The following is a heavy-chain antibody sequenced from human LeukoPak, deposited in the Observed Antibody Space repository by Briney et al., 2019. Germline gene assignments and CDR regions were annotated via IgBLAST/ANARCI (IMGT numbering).Heavy chain of an antibody. D-gene: IGHD3-22*01. Sequence: GGSLRLSCAASGFTFSNYWMHWVRQAPGKGLVWVSRINSDGINTSYADSVKGRFTISRDNAKNSLYLQMNSLRAEDTAVYYCARDFTYDSSEGWGQGTLVTVPS. J-gene: IGHJ4*02. CDR3: ARDFTYDSSEG. V-gene: IGHV3-74*01. CDR2: INSDGINT. CDR1: GFTFSNYW.